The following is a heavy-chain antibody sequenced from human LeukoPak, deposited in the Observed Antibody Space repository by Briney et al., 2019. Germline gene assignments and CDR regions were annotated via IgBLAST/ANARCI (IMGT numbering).Heavy chain of an antibody. CDR2: VSYSGGT. D-gene: IGHD3-3*01. J-gene: IGHJ4*02. CDR1: GASVSSHH. V-gene: IGHV4-59*02. Sequence: SETLSLTCTVSGASVSSHHWSWIRQPPGKGLEWIGYVSYSGGTNYNPSLKSRVTISLDTSKDQFSLRLNSVTAADTAVYYCARLSTYYDFWSPLDYWGQGTLVTVSS. CDR3: ARLSTYYDFWSPLDY.